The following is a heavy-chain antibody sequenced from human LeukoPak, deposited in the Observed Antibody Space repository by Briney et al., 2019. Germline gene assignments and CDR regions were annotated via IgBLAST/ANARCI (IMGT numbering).Heavy chain of an antibody. CDR2: IYTSGST. D-gene: IGHD1-1*01. CDR3: ARVTDWNDFDY. Sequence: SETLSLTCTVAGGSISSYYCSSVRQPAGKGLEWIGRIYTSGSTNYNPSLKSRFTISVDTSKNQFSRKLSSVTAADTAVYYCARVTDWNDFDYWGQGTLVTVSS. J-gene: IGHJ4*02. CDR1: GGSISSYY. V-gene: IGHV4-4*07.